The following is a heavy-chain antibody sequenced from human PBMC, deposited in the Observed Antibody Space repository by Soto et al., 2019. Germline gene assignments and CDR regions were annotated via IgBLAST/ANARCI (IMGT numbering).Heavy chain of an antibody. V-gene: IGHV3-23*01. CDR3: VKEDPCSGSTGYPRYRSIYMGV. D-gene: IGHD6-25*01. J-gene: IGHJ6*03. Sequence: PGGSLRLSCAVSGVTFGSYAMSWVRQGPGKGLEWVSSIRGGGGSTYYADSVEGRFTISRDTFKNTLYLQMNSLRAEDMALYYCVKEDPCSGSTGYPRYRSIYMGVWGKGTAVTVAS. CDR2: IRGGGGST. CDR1: GVTFGSYA.